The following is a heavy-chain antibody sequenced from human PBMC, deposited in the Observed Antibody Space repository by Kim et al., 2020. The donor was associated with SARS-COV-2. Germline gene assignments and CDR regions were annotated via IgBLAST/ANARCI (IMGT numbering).Heavy chain of an antibody. Sequence: ASVKVSCKASGYTFTSYDMNWVRQAPGQGLEWMGIINPSAGSTSYAQKFQGRVTMTRDTSTSTAYMELSSLRSEDTAVYYCASSGDIDDGYFDYWGQGTLVTESS. V-gene: IGHV1-46*01. CDR1: GYTFTSYD. CDR2: INPSAGST. D-gene: IGHD2-21*02. CDR3: ASSGDIDDGYFDY. J-gene: IGHJ4*02.